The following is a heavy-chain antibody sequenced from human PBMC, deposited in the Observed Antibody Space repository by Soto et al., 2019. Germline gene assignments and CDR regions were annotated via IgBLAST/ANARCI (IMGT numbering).Heavy chain of an antibody. CDR3: ARVSPPGIAAAGLPY. Sequence: EVQLVESGGGLVQPGGSLRLSCAASGFTFSSYEMNWVRQAPGKGLEWVSYISSSGSTIYYADSVKGRFTISRDNAKNSLYLQMNSLRAEDTAVYYCARVSPPGIAAAGLPYWGQGTLVTVSS. J-gene: IGHJ4*02. D-gene: IGHD6-13*01. CDR1: GFTFSSYE. CDR2: ISSSGSTI. V-gene: IGHV3-48*03.